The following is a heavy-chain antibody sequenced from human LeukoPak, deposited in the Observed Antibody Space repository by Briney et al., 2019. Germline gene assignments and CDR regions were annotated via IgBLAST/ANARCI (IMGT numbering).Heavy chain of an antibody. CDR1: GSTFSSYW. D-gene: IGHD1-1*01. J-gene: IGHJ4*02. CDR2: IKQDGSEK. Sequence: PGGSLRLSCAASGSTFSSYWMSWVRQAPGKGLEWVANIKQDGSEKYYVDSVKGRFTISRDNAKNSLYLQMNSLRAEDTAVYYCARNWNGGDYWGQGTLVTVSS. CDR3: ARNWNGGDY. V-gene: IGHV3-7*01.